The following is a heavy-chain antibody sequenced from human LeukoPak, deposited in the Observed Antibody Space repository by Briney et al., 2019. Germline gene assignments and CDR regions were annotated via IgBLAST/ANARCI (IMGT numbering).Heavy chain of an antibody. Sequence: SETLSLTCTVSGYSISSGYYWGWIRQPPGKGLEWIGSIYHSGGTNYNPSLKSRITISVDKSQNQFSLKVNSLTAADTAVYYCATNGYYCMDVWGKGTTVTVSS. CDR2: IYHSGGT. J-gene: IGHJ6*03. V-gene: IGHV4-38-2*02. CDR1: GYSISSGYY. CDR3: ATNGYYCMDV. D-gene: IGHD2-8*01.